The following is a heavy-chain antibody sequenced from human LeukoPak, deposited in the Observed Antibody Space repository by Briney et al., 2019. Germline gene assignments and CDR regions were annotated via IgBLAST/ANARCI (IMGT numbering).Heavy chain of an antibody. J-gene: IGHJ4*02. CDR1: GYTFTSYD. CDR2: INAGNGNT. V-gene: IGHV1-3*01. CDR3: AIDYGSGSYYRTTLDY. D-gene: IGHD3-10*01. Sequence: ASVKVSCKASGYTFTSYDMHWVRRAPGQRLEWMGWINAGNGNTKYSQKFQGRVTITRDTSASTAYMELSSLRSEDTAVYYCAIDYGSGSYYRTTLDYWGQGTLVTVSS.